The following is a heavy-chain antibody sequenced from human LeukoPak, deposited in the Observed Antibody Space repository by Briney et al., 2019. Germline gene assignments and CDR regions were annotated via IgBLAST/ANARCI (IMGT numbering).Heavy chain of an antibody. Sequence: GGSLRLSCAASGFTFSDAWMNWVRQAPGKGLEWVSTISGSGGSTYYADSVKGRFSISRDNSKNTLYLQMNSLRAEDTAVYYCAKPVVAATHFDYWGQGTLVTVSS. CDR3: AKPVVAATHFDY. V-gene: IGHV3-23*01. CDR1: GFTFSDAW. J-gene: IGHJ4*02. CDR2: ISGSGGST. D-gene: IGHD2-15*01.